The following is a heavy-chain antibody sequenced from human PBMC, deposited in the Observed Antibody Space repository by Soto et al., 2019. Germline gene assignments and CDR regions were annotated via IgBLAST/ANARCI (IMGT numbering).Heavy chain of an antibody. CDR2: IYHSGST. V-gene: IGHV4-30-2*01. CDR3: ARDGKVSGSATHWFDP. Sequence: PSETLSLTCAVSGGSISSGGYSWSWIRQPPGKGLEWIGYIYHSGSTYYNPSLKSRVTISVDRSKNQFSLKLSSVTAADTAVYYCARDGKVSGSATHWFDPWGQGTLVTVSS. J-gene: IGHJ5*02. D-gene: IGHD1-26*01. CDR1: GGSISSGGYS.